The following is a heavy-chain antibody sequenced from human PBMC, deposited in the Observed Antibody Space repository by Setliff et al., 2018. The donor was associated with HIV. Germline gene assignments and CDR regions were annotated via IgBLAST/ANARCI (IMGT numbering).Heavy chain of an antibody. CDR3: ARTSIRSGWGRNNWFDP. CDR1: GGSISSYY. CDR2: IYYSGST. V-gene: IGHV4-59*08. J-gene: IGHJ5*02. D-gene: IGHD6-19*01. Sequence: SETLSLTCTVSGGSISSYYWNWIRQPPGKGLEWIGYIYYSGSTNYNPSLKSRVTISVDTSKNQFSLKLTSVTAADTAVYYCARTSIRSGWGRNNWFDPWGQGTLVTVSS.